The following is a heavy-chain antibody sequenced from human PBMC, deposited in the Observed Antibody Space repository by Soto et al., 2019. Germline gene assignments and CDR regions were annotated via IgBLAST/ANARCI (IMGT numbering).Heavy chain of an antibody. CDR1: CYSISSWC. V-gene: IGHV4-4*07. J-gene: IGHJ5*02. D-gene: IGHD6-19*01. Sequence: PSDTLSLTCAFSCYSISSWCVWTWIRQPAGKGLDWIGLISTSGTTNYNPSLKSRVTMSVDTSKNHFSLNLSSVTAADTAVYYCAREAGPDRWFDPWGQGTLVTVSS. CDR3: AREAGPDRWFDP. CDR2: ISTSGTT.